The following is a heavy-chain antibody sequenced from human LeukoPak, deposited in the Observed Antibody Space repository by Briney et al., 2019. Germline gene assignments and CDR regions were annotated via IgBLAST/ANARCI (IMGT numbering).Heavy chain of an antibody. CDR1: GFTFSNYW. V-gene: IGHV3-7*01. D-gene: IGHD6-25*01. CDR2: IKQDGSDK. Sequence: GGSLRLSCAASGFTFSNYWLTWVRQSPGKGLEWVAIIKQDGSDKYYVASVKGRFTISRDNAKNSLYLQMSSRRAEDTAVYYCARGGQRQKEFWGQGTLVTVSS. CDR3: ARGGQRQKEF. J-gene: IGHJ4*02.